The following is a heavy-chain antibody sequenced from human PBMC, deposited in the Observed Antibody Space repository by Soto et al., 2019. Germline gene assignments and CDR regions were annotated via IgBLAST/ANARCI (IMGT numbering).Heavy chain of an antibody. Sequence: SETLSLTCTVSGGSISSSTYYWGWMRQPPGKGLEWIASFFIGGNTYYNPSLESRVTISVDTSKNQFSLKLTSVTAADTAVYYCARSGSGSYYNGWFDPWGQGTLVTVSS. CDR1: GGSISSSTYY. CDR2: FFIGGNT. V-gene: IGHV4-39*07. CDR3: ARSGSGSYYNGWFDP. D-gene: IGHD3-10*01. J-gene: IGHJ5*02.